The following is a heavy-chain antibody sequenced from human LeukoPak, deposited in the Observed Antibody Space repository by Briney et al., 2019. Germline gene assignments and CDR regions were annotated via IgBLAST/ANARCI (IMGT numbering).Heavy chain of an antibody. CDR2: LSWHSGSI. V-gene: IGHV3-9*01. Sequence: QPGGSLRLSCVASGFKFNDYAMHWVRQAPGKGLEWVSGLSWHSGSIGYADSVKGRFIISRDNAKNSLYLEMNSLRPEDSALYYCAKETKMGENLYYFDYWGRGTLVTVSS. CDR3: AKETKMGENLYYFDY. D-gene: IGHD1-26*01. CDR1: GFKFNDYA. J-gene: IGHJ4*02.